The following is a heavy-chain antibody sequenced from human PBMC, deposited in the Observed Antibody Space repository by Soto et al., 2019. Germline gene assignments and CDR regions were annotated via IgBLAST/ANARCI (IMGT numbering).Heavy chain of an antibody. CDR1: GGSFSGYY. CDR3: AKSAPEYCSSTIYRHIYDYYYYYMDV. V-gene: IGHV4-34*01. J-gene: IGHJ6*03. CDR2: INHSGST. Sequence: SETLSLSCAVYGGSFSGYYWSWIRQPPGKGLEWIGEINHSGSTNYNPSLKSRVTISVDTSKNQFSLKLSSVTAADTAVYYCAKSAPEYCSSTIYRHIYDYYYYYMDVWGKGNTVTVSS. D-gene: IGHD2-2*01.